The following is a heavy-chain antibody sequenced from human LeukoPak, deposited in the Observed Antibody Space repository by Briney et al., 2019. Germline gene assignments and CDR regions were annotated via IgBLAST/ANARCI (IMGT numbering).Heavy chain of an antibody. CDR2: IIPIFGTA. V-gene: IGHV1-69*13. CDR3: ASAGVTMVRGGSDI. D-gene: IGHD3-10*01. CDR1: GGTFSSYA. J-gene: IGHJ3*02. Sequence: ASVKVSCRASGGTFSSYAISWVRQAPGQGLEWMGGIIPIFGTANYAQKFQGRVTITADESTRTAYMELSSLRSEDTAVYYCASAGVTMVRGGSDIWGQGTMVAVSS.